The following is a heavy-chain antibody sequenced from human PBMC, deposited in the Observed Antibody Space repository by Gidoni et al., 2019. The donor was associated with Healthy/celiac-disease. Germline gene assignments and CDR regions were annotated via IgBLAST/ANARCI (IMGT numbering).Heavy chain of an antibody. V-gene: IGHV3-74*01. CDR3: TRSSGRYLGVDY. CDR1: GFSFSSFW. CDR2: IDNDGGTT. J-gene: IGHJ4*02. D-gene: IGHD6-25*01. Sequence: EVQLVESGGGVVQPGGSLRLSCSASGFSFSSFWMHWVRQVPGKGLLWVSRIDNDGGTTGYADSVKGRFTISRDNVKNTVYLQMSSLRAEDTAVYYCTRSSGRYLGVDYWGQGTVVTVSS.